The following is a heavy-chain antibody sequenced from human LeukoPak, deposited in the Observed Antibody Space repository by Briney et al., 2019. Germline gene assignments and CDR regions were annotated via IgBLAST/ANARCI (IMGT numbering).Heavy chain of an antibody. CDR2: IRYDGSNK. CDR3: AKLYDYVWGSYRSYDAFDI. J-gene: IGHJ3*02. V-gene: IGHV3-30*02. D-gene: IGHD3-16*02. CDR1: GFTFSSYG. Sequence: GGSLRLSCAASGFTFSSYGMHWVRQAPRKGLEWVAFIRYDGSNKYYADSVKGRFTISRDNSKNTLYLQMNSLRAEDTAVYYCAKLYDYVWGSYRSYDAFDIWGQGTMVTVSS.